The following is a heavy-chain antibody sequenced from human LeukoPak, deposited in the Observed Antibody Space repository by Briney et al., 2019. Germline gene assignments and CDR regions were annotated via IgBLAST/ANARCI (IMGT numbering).Heavy chain of an antibody. J-gene: IGHJ5*02. D-gene: IGHD3-22*01. Sequence: GSLRLSCAASGFTFSSYSMNWVRQAPGKGLEWVSYISSSSTIYYADSVKGRFTISRDNAKNSLYLQMNSLRAEDTAVYYCARDSSGYHDNWFDPWGQGTLVTVSS. CDR2: ISSSSTI. CDR1: GFTFSSYS. CDR3: ARDSSGYHDNWFDP. V-gene: IGHV3-48*01.